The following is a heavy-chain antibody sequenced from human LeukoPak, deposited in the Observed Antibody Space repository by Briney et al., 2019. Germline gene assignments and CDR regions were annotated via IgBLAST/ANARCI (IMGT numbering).Heavy chain of an antibody. V-gene: IGHV3-23*01. CDR1: GFTFSSYA. D-gene: IGHD1-26*01. CDR3: AKDLYSGSHAECFQH. J-gene: IGHJ1*01. Sequence: PGGSLRLSCAASGFTFSSYAISWVRQAPGKGLEWVSGISGGGGSTYYADSVKGRFTISRDNSEDTLYLQMSSLRAEDTAVYYCAKDLYSGSHAECFQHWGQGTLVTVSS. CDR2: ISGGGGST.